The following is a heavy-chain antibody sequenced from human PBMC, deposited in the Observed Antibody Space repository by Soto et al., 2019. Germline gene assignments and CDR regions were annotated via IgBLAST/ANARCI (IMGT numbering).Heavy chain of an antibody. CDR2: IYYSGST. V-gene: IGHV4-59*01. CDR1: GVSISSYS. Sequence: GTLSLACTGSGVSISSYSWSWGRQPPGKGLEWVGYIYYSGSTNYNPSLKSRVPISVDTSKNQFSLKLSSVTAADTAVYYCARGRRSGNYSDWKSPAFDIWRQGTLIT. J-gene: IGHJ3*02. D-gene: IGHD1-26*01. CDR3: ARGRRSGNYSDWKSPAFDI.